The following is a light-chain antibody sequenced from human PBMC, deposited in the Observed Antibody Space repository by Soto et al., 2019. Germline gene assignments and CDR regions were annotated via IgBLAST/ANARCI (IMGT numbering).Light chain of an antibody. Sequence: IQLTQSPSSLPASVGDRVTITCRASQGISSYLAWYQQKPGKAPKLLIYAASTLQSGVPSRFSGSGSGTDFTLTISSLQPEDFATYYCQQLNSYLPLTFGGGDQGGYQ. J-gene: IGKJ4*01. V-gene: IGKV1-9*01. CDR1: QGISSY. CDR3: QQLNSYLPLT. CDR2: AAS.